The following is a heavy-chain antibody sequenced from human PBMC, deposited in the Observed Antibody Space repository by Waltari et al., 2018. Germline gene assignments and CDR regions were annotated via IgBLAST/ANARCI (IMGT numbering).Heavy chain of an antibody. J-gene: IGHJ4*02. CDR1: GFSFSHSA. V-gene: IGHV1-58*01. CDR2: IVVANGNT. D-gene: IGHD1-26*01. Sequence: QMQMVQSGPEVKKPGTSVKVSCQASGFSFSHSAVQWVRQARGQRLEWIGGIVVANGNTNYAQKFQERVTIARDTSTRTAYMELSSLTSEDTAIYYCAAAGISGSYYAFDYWAQGALVTVSS. CDR3: AAAGISGSYYAFDY.